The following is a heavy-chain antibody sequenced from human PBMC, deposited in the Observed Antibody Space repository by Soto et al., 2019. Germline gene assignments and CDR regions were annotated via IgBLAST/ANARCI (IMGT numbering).Heavy chain of an antibody. Sequence: SETLSLTCTVTGDSISSRSYYWGWIRQPPGKGLEWIGSIYYSGSTYNNPSLRSRVSMSIDTSKDQFSLKLKSVTAADTALYFCARQRNSVVTQAYFDAWGQGSLVTVSS. J-gene: IGHJ4*02. CDR3: ARQRNSVVTQAYFDA. V-gene: IGHV4-39*01. CDR1: GDSISSRSYY. CDR2: IYYSGST. D-gene: IGHD2-21*02.